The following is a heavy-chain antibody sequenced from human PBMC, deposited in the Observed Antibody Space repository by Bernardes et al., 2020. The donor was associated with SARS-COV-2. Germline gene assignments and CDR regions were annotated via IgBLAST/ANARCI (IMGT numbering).Heavy chain of an antibody. CDR3: ARRILGYCRGGSCTGTFDY. Sequence: SETLSLTCTVSGGSISSSSYYWGWIRQPPGKGLEWIGSISYSGSAYYSPSLESRVTISVDTSKNQFSLKLSSVTAADTAVYYCARRILGYCRGGSCTGTFDYWGQGTLVTVSS. CDR2: ISYSGSA. D-gene: IGHD2-15*01. J-gene: IGHJ4*02. CDR1: GGSISSSSYY. V-gene: IGHV4-39*01.